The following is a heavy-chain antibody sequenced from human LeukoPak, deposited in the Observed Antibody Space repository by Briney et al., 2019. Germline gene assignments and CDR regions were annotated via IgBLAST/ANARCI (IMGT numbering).Heavy chain of an antibody. CDR2: INGGGSTI. V-gene: IGHV3-23*01. J-gene: IGHJ6*02. D-gene: IGHD3-22*01. CDR1: GFTFSSNA. CDR3: ARDRSYYDSSGYLLYYYYYGMDV. Sequence: PGGSLRLSCAASGFTFSSNAMTWVRQAPGRGLEWVSSINGGGSTIYYADSVKGRFTISRDNSKNTLYLQMNSLRAEDTAVYYCARDRSYYDSSGYLLYYYYYGMDVWGQGTTVTVSS.